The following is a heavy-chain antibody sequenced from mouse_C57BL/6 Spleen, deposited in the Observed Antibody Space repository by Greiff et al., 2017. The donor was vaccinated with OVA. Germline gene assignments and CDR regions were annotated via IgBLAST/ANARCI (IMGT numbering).Heavy chain of an antibody. V-gene: IGHV1-78*01. CDR2: IYPRDGST. J-gene: IGHJ1*03. CDR1: GYTFTDPT. Sequence: VQLQQSEAELVKPGASVKISCKVSGYTFTDPTIHWMKQRPEQGLEWIGYIYPRDGSTKYNEKFKGKATLTADKSSSTAYMQLNSLTSEDSAVYVCARDYYGSGYWYCEVWGTGTTVTVSS. CDR3: ARDYYGSGYWYCEV. D-gene: IGHD1-1*01.